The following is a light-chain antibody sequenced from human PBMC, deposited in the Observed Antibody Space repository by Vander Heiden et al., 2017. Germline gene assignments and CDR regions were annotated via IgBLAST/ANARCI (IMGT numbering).Light chain of an antibody. CDR3: QYYPSFLT. CDR1: QSVSSGY. CDR2: GAS. J-gene: IGKJ4*01. Sequence: EMVLPQSPGTLSLSRGETATLSCRASQSVSSGYLAWHQQRPGQPPRLLIYGASSRATGIPDRFSGSGSGTDFTLTISRLEPEDFAVYYCQYYPSFLTFGGGTKVEIK. V-gene: IGKV3-20*01.